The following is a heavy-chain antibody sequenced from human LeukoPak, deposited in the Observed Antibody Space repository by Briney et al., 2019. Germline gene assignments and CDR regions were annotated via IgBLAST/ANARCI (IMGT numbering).Heavy chain of an antibody. CDR1: GGSFSGYY. CDR2: INHSGST. V-gene: IGHV4-34*01. Sequence: PSETLSLTCAVYGGSFSGYYWSWIRQPPGKGLEWIGEINHSGSTNYNPSLKSRVTISVDTSKNQFSLKLSSATAADTAVYYCARGPNYDFWSGYTDWGQGTLVTVSS. J-gene: IGHJ4*02. D-gene: IGHD3-3*01. CDR3: ARGPNYDFWSGYTD.